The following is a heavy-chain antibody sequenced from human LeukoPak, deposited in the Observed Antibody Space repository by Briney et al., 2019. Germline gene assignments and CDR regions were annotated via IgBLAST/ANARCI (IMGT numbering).Heavy chain of an antibody. CDR2: ITGTGGGGNKT. CDR3: ATTVTLDF. J-gene: IGHJ4*02. V-gene: IGHV3-23*01. Sequence: GGSLRLSCAAPGFSFSTYAMTWVRQAPGKGLEWVSVITGTGGGGNKTYYADSVKGRFSISRDDSKNSLFLQMNDLRVDDTAVYFCATTVTLDFWGQGTLVLVSS. D-gene: IGHD1-1*01. CDR1: GFSFSTYA.